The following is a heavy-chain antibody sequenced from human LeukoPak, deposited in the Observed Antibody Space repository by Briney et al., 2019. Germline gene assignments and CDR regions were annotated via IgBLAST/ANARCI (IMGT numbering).Heavy chain of an antibody. CDR1: GYTLTELS. J-gene: IGHJ4*02. D-gene: IGHD2-15*01. V-gene: IGHV1-24*01. Sequence: ASVKVSCKVSGYTLTELSMHWVRQAPGKGLEWMGGFDPEDGETIYAQKLQGRVTMTTDTSTSTAYMELRSLRSDDTAVYYCARASYCSGGSCYCDYWGQGTLVTVSS. CDR2: FDPEDGET. CDR3: ARASYCSGGSCYCDY.